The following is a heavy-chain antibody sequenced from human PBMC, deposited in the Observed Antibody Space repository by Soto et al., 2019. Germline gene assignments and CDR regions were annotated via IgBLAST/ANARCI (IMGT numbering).Heavy chain of an antibody. CDR3: ARDRLAGGMDV. D-gene: IGHD3-16*01. J-gene: IGHJ6*02. V-gene: IGHV4-30-2*01. CDR2: IYHSGST. CDR1: GGSISSGGYS. Sequence: SETLSLTCAVSGGSISSGGYSWSWIRQPPGKGLEWIGYIYHSGSTYYNPSLKSRVTISVDRSKNQFSLKLSSVTAADTAVYYCARDRLAGGMDVWGQGTTVTVSS.